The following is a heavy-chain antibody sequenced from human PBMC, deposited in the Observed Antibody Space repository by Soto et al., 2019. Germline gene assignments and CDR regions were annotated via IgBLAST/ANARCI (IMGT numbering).Heavy chain of an antibody. CDR2: ISSDRNDK. J-gene: IGHJ5*01. D-gene: IGHD4-17*01. Sequence: QVQLVESGGGVVQPGRSLRLSCAASGFTFSSAGMHWVRQAPGKGLEWVAVISSDRNDKYYTDSVKGRFTISRDNSKNTLSLQMSSLRGEDTAVYYCATDLGTTVTMYNYFDSWGQGILVTVSS. CDR1: GFTFSSAG. CDR3: ATDLGTTVTMYNYFDS. V-gene: IGHV3-30*03.